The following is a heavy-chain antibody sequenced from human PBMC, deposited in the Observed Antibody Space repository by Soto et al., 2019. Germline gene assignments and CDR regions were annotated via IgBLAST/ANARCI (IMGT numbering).Heavy chain of an antibody. V-gene: IGHV4-59*11. CDR3: SHYDFLTGHHDAFDI. D-gene: IGHD3-9*01. J-gene: IGHJ3*02. CDR2: IYYNGNT. CDR1: GGSISNHY. Sequence: ASETLSLTCTVSGGSISNHYWSWIRQPPGKGLEWIGYIYYNGNTNYNPPLKSRVTMSVDTSKNQFSLRLTSVTAADTAVYYCSHYDFLTGHHDAFDIWGQGTMVTVSS.